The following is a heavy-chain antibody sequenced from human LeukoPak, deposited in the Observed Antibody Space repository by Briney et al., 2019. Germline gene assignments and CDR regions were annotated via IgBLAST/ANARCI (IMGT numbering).Heavy chain of an antibody. D-gene: IGHD3-16*01. CDR1: GFTVSSYP. V-gene: IGHV3-23*01. Sequence: PGGSLRLSCAASGFTVSSYPMSWVRQPPGKGLEWVSLISGNGGSTYYADSVKGRFTISRDSSKNTLFLQMNSLRAEDTAVYYCAKDDGGATSGYYFDYWGQGTLVTVSS. CDR2: ISGNGGST. J-gene: IGHJ4*02. CDR3: AKDDGGATSGYYFDY.